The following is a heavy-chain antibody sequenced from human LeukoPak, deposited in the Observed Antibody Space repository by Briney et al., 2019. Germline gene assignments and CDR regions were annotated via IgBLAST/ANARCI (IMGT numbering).Heavy chain of an antibody. CDR3: ARDYWPPPLGYCTGGSCLNWFDP. Sequence: PSETLSLTCTVSGAAISSGRNYWGWIRQSPGKGLEWIASVYSGGNTQYNPSLQSRVSVSVDTSKNQFSLKLSSVTAADTAVYFCARDYWPPPLGYCTGGSCLNWFDPWGQGTLVTVSS. CDR2: VYSGGNT. J-gene: IGHJ5*02. D-gene: IGHD2-8*02. V-gene: IGHV4-39*07. CDR1: GAAISSGRNY.